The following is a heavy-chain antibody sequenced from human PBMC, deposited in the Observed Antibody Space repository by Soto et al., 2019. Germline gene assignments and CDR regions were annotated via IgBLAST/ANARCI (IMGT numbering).Heavy chain of an antibody. V-gene: IGHV1-8*01. CDR2: MNPHSGNT. CDR3: ARVGQQYGMDV. J-gene: IGHJ6*02. CDR1: VYTFTIYD. Sequence: QVQLVQSGAEVKKPGASVKVSCKASVYTFTIYDINWVRQATGQGLEWMGLMNPHSGNTGYAQKFQGRVTMTRNTSISTAYMELSSLRSDDTAVYYCARVGQQYGMDVWGQGTTVTVSS. D-gene: IGHD6-13*01.